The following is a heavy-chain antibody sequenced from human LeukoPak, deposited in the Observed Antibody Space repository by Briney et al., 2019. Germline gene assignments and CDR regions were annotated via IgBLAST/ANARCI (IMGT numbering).Heavy chain of an antibody. J-gene: IGHJ4*02. V-gene: IGHV3-21*01. D-gene: IGHD4-17*01. CDR3: ARDYYGDYVFDY. CDR1: GFAFSSSW. Sequence: PGGSLRLACAASGFAFSSSWMAWVRQAPGKGLEWVSFISSTSDYIYYADSVKGRFTISRDNAKNSLYLQMNTLRAEDTAVYYCARDYYGDYVFDYWGQGTLVTVSS. CDR2: ISSTSDYI.